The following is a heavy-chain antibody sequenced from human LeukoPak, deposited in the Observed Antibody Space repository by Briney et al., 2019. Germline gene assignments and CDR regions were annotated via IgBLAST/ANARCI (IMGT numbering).Heavy chain of an antibody. CDR1: GFNFSSYW. D-gene: IGHD3-3*01. CDR3: ARDEPLSFWSRYYPHNYYYMDV. CDR2: IKQDGSEK. Sequence: PGGSLRLSCAASGFNFSSYWMSWVRQAPGKGLESVANIKQDGSEKYYVDSVKGRFTISRDNAKNSLYLQMNSLRAEDTAVYYCARDEPLSFWSRYYPHNYYYMDVWGKGTTVAVSS. V-gene: IGHV3-7*01. J-gene: IGHJ6*03.